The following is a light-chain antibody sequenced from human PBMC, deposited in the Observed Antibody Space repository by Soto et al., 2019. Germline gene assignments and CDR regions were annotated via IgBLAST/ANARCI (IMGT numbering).Light chain of an antibody. V-gene: IGLV4-69*01. CDR1: SGHSNYD. J-gene: IGLJ2*01. Sequence: QSVLTQSPSASASLGASVKFTCTLSSGHSNYDIAWHQQQPEKGPRYLMKLNSDGSHSKGDGIPDRFSGSSSGAERYLTISSLQSEDEADYYCQTWGTGIVVFGGGTKLTVL. CDR3: QTWGTGIVV. CDR2: LNSDGSH.